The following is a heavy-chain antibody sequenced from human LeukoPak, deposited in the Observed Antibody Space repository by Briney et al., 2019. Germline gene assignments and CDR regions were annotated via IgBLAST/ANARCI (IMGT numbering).Heavy chain of an antibody. Sequence: GGSLRLSCAASGFTFSYYVMTWVRQAPGKGLEWVSAISGRGDTTYYADSVKGRFTISRDNSKNTLYLQMNTLRAEDTAVYYCAKYYYDSSGNRYCFDYWGQGTLATVSS. V-gene: IGHV3-23*01. CDR1: GFTFSYYV. CDR2: ISGRGDTT. J-gene: IGHJ4*02. CDR3: AKYYYDSSGNRYCFDY. D-gene: IGHD3-22*01.